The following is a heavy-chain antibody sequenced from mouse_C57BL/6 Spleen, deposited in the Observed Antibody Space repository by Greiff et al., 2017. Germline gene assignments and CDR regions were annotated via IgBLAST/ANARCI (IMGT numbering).Heavy chain of an antibody. D-gene: IGHD2-3*01. CDR2: INPSNGGT. J-gene: IGHJ2*01. Sequence: QAQLQQPGTELVKPGASVKLSCKASGYTFTSYWMHWVKQRPGQGLEWIGNINPSNGGTNYNEKFKSKATLTVDKSSSTAYMQLSSLTSEDSAVYYCARDGYYVSYYFDYWGQGTTLTVSS. CDR3: ARDGYYVSYYFDY. CDR1: GYTFTSYW. V-gene: IGHV1-53*01.